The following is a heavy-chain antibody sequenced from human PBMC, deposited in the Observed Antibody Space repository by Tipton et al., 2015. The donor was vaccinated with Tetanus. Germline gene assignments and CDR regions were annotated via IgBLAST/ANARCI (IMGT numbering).Heavy chain of an antibody. J-gene: IGHJ4*02. V-gene: IGHV4-39*01. CDR2: IYYGGST. CDR3: ARSFRPRRITMIRGALGYFDY. CDR1: GGSFSSSNDY. Sequence: TLSLTCTVSGGSFSSSNDYWAWIRQPPGKGLEWVGSIYYGGSTYFNPSLRSRGTISIDTSRNQFSLQLSSVTAADTAVYYCARSFRPRRITMIRGALGYFDYWGQGALVTVSS. D-gene: IGHD3-10*01.